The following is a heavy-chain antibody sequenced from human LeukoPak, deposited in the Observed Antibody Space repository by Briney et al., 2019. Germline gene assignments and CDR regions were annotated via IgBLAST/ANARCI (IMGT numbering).Heavy chain of an antibody. D-gene: IGHD6-19*01. CDR1: GFTFSSYA. CDR2: ISYDGSNK. V-gene: IGHV3-30-3*01. Sequence: GRSLRLSCAASGFTFSSYAMHWVRQAPGKGLEGVAVISYDGSNKYYADSVKGRFTISRDNSKNTLYLQMNSLRAEDTAVYYCAREDSSGWYIPSYYYYGMDVWGQGTTVTVSS. J-gene: IGHJ6*02. CDR3: AREDSSGWYIPSYYYYGMDV.